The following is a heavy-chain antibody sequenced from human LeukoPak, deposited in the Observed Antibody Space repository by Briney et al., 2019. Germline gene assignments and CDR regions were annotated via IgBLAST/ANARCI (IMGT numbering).Heavy chain of an antibody. V-gene: IGHV3-7*01. D-gene: IGHD3-22*01. CDR1: GFTFSSYG. Sequence: PGGSLRLSCAASGFTFSSYGMHWVRQAPGKGLEWVANIKQDGSEKYYVDSVKGRFTISRDNAKNSLYLQMNSLRAEDTAVYYCASGYYDSSGYDAFDIWGQGTMVTVSS. J-gene: IGHJ3*02. CDR2: IKQDGSEK. CDR3: ASGYYDSSGYDAFDI.